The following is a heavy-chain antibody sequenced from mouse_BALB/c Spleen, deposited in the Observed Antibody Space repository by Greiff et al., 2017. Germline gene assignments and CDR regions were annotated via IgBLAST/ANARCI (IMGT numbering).Heavy chain of an antibody. J-gene: IGHJ2*01. Sequence: DVKLQESGPGLVKPSQSLSLTCTVTGYSITSDYAWNWIRQFPGNKLEWMGYISYSGSTSYNPSLKSRISITRDTSKNQFFLQLNSVTTEDTATYYCARGIDYWGQGTTLTVSS. V-gene: IGHV3-2*02. CDR1: GYSITSDYA. CDR2: ISYSGST. CDR3: ARGIDY.